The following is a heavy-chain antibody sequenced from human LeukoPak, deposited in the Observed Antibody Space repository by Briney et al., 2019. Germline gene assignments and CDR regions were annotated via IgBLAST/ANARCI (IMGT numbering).Heavy chain of an antibody. V-gene: IGHV3-30*04. J-gene: IGHJ3*02. CDR2: ISYDGSNK. CDR3: ARPSQQQLVTDAFDI. Sequence: GGSLRLSCAASGFTFSSYAMHWVRQAPGKGLEWVAVISYDGSNKYYADSVKGRFTISRDNSKNTLYLQMNSLRAEDTAVYYCARPSQQQLVTDAFDIWGQGTMVTVSS. D-gene: IGHD6-13*01. CDR1: GFTFSSYA.